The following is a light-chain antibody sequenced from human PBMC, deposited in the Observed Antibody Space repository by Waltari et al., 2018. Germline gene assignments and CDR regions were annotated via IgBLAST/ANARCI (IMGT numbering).Light chain of an antibody. CDR1: KLGDKY. Sequence: SYELTQTPSVSVSPGQKASIPCSGDKLGDKYACWYQQKPGQSPVLVIYQDSKRPSGIPERFSGSNSGNTATLTISGTQAMDEADYYCQAWDSSTAVFGGGTKLTVL. V-gene: IGLV3-1*01. CDR2: QDS. CDR3: QAWDSSTAV. J-gene: IGLJ2*01.